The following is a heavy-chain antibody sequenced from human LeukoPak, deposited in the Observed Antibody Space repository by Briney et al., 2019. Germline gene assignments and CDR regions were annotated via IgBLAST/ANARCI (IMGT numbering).Heavy chain of an antibody. CDR3: AREVSAATSNWFDP. D-gene: IGHD2-2*01. Sequence: GGSLRLSCAASGFTFSSYSMNWVRQAPGKGLEWVSYISSSSSAIYYADSVKGRFTISRDNSKNTLYLQMNSLRAEDTAVYYCAREVSAATSNWFDPWGQGTLVTVSS. V-gene: IGHV3-48*01. CDR1: GFTFSSYS. CDR2: ISSSSSAI. J-gene: IGHJ5*02.